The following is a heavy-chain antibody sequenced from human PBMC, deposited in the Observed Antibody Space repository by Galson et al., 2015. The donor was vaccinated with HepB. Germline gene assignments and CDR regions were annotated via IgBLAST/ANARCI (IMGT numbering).Heavy chain of an antibody. D-gene: IGHD1-26*01. V-gene: IGHV3-21*01. CDR3: TRIALSGGYWYFDS. CDR1: GFTFSSYT. J-gene: IGHJ4*02. Sequence: SLRLSCAASGFTFSSYTLNWVRQAPGKGLEWVSSIDSYSNYIYYADSVKGRFTVSRDTAKNSLYLQMNSLRAEDTAVYYCTRIALSGGYWYFDSWGQGSLATVSS. CDR2: IDSYSNYI.